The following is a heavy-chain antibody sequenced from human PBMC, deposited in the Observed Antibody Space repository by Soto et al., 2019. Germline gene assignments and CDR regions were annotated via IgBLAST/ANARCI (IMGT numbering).Heavy chain of an antibody. CDR3: ARATTVTSSFFYYGLDV. CDR2: IYYNGNT. Sequence: QVQLQESGPGLVKPSQTLSLTCSVSGGSITNDDYYWTWIRQPPGKGLEWIGHIYYNGNTYYNPSLTIRLTLSLATSQNQFSLHLTSVIAADSASYFCARATTVTSSFFYYGLDVWGQGTTVNVSS. J-gene: IGHJ6*02. CDR1: GGSITNDDYY. V-gene: IGHV4-30-4*08. D-gene: IGHD4-17*01.